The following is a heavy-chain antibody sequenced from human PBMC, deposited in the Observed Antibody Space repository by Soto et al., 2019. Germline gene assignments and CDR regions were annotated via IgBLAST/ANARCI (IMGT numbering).Heavy chain of an antibody. Sequence: EVQLVESGGGLVQPGESLRLSSAASGFTFSSYWMHWVRQAPGKGLVWVSRINSDGSSTSYAGSVKGRFTISRDNAKNTLYLQMNSLGAEDMAVYYCVRTSLVVAAATREDYWGQGTLVTVSS. D-gene: IGHD2-15*01. V-gene: IGHV3-74*01. CDR2: INSDGSST. CDR1: GFTFSSYW. CDR3: VRTSLVVAAATREDY. J-gene: IGHJ4*02.